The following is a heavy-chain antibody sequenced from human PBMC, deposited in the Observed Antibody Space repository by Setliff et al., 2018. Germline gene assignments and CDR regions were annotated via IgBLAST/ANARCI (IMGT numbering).Heavy chain of an antibody. CDR2: ISPDGSLT. CDR3: ARANPLPDF. D-gene: IGHD2-8*01. Sequence: GGSLRLSCAASGFIVSNYHMHWVRQAPGKGLVWVSRISPDGSLTDYADSVIGRFTISRDSARNTLYLQINSLRAEDTAVYFCARANPLPDFWGQGTLVTASS. J-gene: IGHJ4*02. V-gene: IGHV3-74*01. CDR1: GFIVSNYH.